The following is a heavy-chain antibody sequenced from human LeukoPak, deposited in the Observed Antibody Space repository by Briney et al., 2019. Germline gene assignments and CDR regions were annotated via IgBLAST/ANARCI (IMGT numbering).Heavy chain of an antibody. CDR1: GGSFSGYY. J-gene: IGHJ4*02. D-gene: IGHD2-2*02. CDR3: ARGIVVVPAAISLSRPGARFDY. CDR2: INHSGST. V-gene: IGHV4-34*01. Sequence: PSETLSLTCAVYGGSFSGYYWSWIRQPPGKGLELIGEINHSGSTNYNPSLKSRVTISVDTSKNQFSLKLSSVTAADTAVYYCARGIVVVPAAISLSRPGARFDYWGQGTLVTVSS.